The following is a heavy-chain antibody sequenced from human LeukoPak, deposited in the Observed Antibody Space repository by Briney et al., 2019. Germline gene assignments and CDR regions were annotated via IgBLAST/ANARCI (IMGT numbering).Heavy chain of an antibody. CDR2: ISSSGNTI. J-gene: IGHJ4*02. D-gene: IGHD3-10*01. Sequence: GGSLRLSCVASGFTFSSYEMNWVRQAPGKGLEWISYISSSGNTIYYADSVKGRFTIFRDNARNTLYLQMNSLRADDTALYFCARGGRFGELSSSLWGQGTLVTVSS. CDR3: ARGGRFGELSSSL. CDR1: GFTFSSYE. V-gene: IGHV3-48*03.